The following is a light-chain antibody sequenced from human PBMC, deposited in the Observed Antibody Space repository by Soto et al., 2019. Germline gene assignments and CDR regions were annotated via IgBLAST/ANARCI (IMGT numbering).Light chain of an antibody. J-gene: IGKJ5*01. CDR3: QQYHRSPIT. Sequence: DIQMTQSPSSLSASVGDRVTITCRASQSISSYLNWYQQKPGKAPKLLIYAASSLQSGVPSRFSGSGSGTDFTLTISSLQPEDFAVYYCQQYHRSPITFGQGTRLEIK. V-gene: IGKV1-39*01. CDR1: QSISSY. CDR2: AAS.